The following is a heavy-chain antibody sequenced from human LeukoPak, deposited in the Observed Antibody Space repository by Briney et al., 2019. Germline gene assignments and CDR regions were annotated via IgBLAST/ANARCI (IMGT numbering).Heavy chain of an antibody. CDR1: GFPFSSYE. CDR3: ARVSTGSEYFDY. CDR2: IRRSGSTL. V-gene: IGHV3-48*03. Sequence: GGSLRLSCAASGFPFSSYEKNCVRQAPGKGLVWVSDIRRSGSTLLCAGSLKGGFTTSRDNVKKSLFLQMNSLRADDTAVYYCARVSTGSEYFDYWGQGTLVTVS. D-gene: IGHD6-6*01. J-gene: IGHJ4*02.